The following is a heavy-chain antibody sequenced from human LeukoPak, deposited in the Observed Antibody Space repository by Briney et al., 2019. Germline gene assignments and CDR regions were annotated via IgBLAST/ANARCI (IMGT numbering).Heavy chain of an antibody. CDR2: ISSSGSTI. V-gene: IGHV3-11*01. CDR3: ARAYQLLKRFLEWLLNYYYYYGMDV. D-gene: IGHD3-3*01. CDR1: GFTFSGYY. Sequence: GGSLRLSCAASGFTFSGYYMSWIRQAPGKGLEWVSYISSSGSTIYYADSVKGRFTISRDNAKNSLYLQMNSLRAEDTAVYYCARAYQLLKRFLEWLLNYYYYYGMDVWGQGTTVTVSS. J-gene: IGHJ6*02.